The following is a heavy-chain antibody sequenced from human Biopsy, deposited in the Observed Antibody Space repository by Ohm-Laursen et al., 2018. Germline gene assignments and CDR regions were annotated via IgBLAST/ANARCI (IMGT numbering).Heavy chain of an antibody. D-gene: IGHD1/OR15-1a*01. CDR3: ARGRTGG. CDR2: ISSGSSPI. Sequence: SLRLSCAASGFTFSSYSMNWVRQAPGKGLEWVSFISSGSSPIYYADSVKGRFTIFRGDAKNSLYLQMNSLRAEDTAVYYCARGRTGGWGQGTLVTVSS. J-gene: IGHJ4*02. V-gene: IGHV3-48*01. CDR1: GFTFSSYS.